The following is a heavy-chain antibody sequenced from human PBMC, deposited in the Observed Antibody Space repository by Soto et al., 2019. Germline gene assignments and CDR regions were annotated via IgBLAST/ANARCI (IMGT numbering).Heavy chain of an antibody. CDR2: IYYSGST. V-gene: IGHV4-31*03. CDR1: GGSISSGGYY. Sequence: TSETLSLTCTVSGGSISSGGYYWSWIRQHPGKGLEWIGYIYYSGSTYYNPSLKSRVTISVDTSKNQFSLKLSSVTAADTAVYYCAREVTMAPYYYYGMDVWGQGTTVTVSS. CDR3: AREVTMAPYYYYGMDV. J-gene: IGHJ6*02. D-gene: IGHD3-10*01.